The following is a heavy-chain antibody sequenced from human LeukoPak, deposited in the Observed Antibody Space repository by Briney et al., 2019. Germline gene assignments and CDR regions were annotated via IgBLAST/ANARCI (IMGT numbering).Heavy chain of an antibody. CDR1: GFIFSDSA. Sequence: GGSLRLSCAASGFIFSDSAMHWVRQASGKGLEGIGRIRSKANNYATAYAESVKGRFIISRDDANNTASLQMNSLKIEDTAVYYCTRHLFGDPPSHYYYMDVWGKGTTVTVSS. V-gene: IGHV3-73*01. J-gene: IGHJ6*03. CDR3: TRHLFGDPPSHYYYMDV. CDR2: IRSKANNYAT. D-gene: IGHD4-17*01.